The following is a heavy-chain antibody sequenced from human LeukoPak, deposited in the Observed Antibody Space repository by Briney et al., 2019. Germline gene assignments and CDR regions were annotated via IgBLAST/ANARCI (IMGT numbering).Heavy chain of an antibody. J-gene: IGHJ6*03. CDR1: GGSISSSSYY. D-gene: IGHD3-10*01. CDR2: IYHSGST. V-gene: IGHV4-39*07. CDR3: AGVSPYYYGSGSSHYMDV. Sequence: SETLSLTCTVSGGSISSSSYYWGWIRQPPGKGLEWIGSIYHSGSTNYNPSLKSRVTISVDKSKNQFSLKLSSVTAADTAVYYCAGVSPYYYGSGSSHYMDVWGKGTTVTVSS.